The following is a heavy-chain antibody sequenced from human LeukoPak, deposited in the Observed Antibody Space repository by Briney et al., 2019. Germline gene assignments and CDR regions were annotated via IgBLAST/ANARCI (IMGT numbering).Heavy chain of an antibody. CDR3: AKDRGIAAAGIGS. CDR2: IYSGGTT. Sequence: PGGSLRLSCAASGFTVSSNYMSWVRQAPGKGLEWVSVIYSGGTTYYADSVKGRFTISRHNSKNTLYLQMNSLRAEDTAVYYCAKDRGIAAAGIGSWGQGTLVTVSS. CDR1: GFTVSSNY. J-gene: IGHJ5*02. V-gene: IGHV3-53*01. D-gene: IGHD6-13*01.